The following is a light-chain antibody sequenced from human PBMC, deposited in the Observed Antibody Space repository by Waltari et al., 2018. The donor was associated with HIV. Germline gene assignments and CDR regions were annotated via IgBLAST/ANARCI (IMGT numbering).Light chain of an antibody. CDR2: WAS. J-gene: IGKJ2*01. V-gene: IGKV4-1*01. CDR3: QQYYTTPLT. CDR1: QRILYSSNNKNF. Sequence: DIVMTQSPDSLAVSLDERATINCKSSQRILYSSNNKNFLAWYQQKPVQPPKLLIYWASTRESGVPDRFSGSGYETDFTLTISSLQAEDVAVYYCQQYYTTPLTFGQGTKLEIK.